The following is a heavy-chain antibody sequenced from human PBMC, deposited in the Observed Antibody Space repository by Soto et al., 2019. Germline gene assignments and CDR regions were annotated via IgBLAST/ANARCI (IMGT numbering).Heavy chain of an antibody. D-gene: IGHD2-21*02. J-gene: IGHJ4*02. CDR2: IYSGGST. Sequence: EVQLVESGGDLVQPGGSLRLSCAASGLTVSSNYMTWVRQAPGKGLEWVSVIYSGGSTYYADSVKGRFTISRDNSKNTLYLQMNSLRAEDTAVYYCAREGGAYCGGDCYSSVLDYWGQGTLVTVSS. V-gene: IGHV3-66*01. CDR3: AREGGAYCGGDCYSSVLDY. CDR1: GLTVSSNY.